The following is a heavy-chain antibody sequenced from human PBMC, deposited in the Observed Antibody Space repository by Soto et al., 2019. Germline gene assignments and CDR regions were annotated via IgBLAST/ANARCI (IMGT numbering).Heavy chain of an antibody. CDR3: ARTIEIWGSGSSQWFDP. J-gene: IGHJ5*02. D-gene: IGHD3-10*01. V-gene: IGHV1-3*01. CDR1: GYTFTSYA. Sequence: QVQLVQSGAEVKKPGASVKVSCKASGYTFTSYAMHWVRQAPGQRLEWMGWINAGNGNTKYSQKFQGRVTITRDTSASTAYMELSSLRSEDTAVYYCARTIEIWGSGSSQWFDPWGQGTLVTVSS. CDR2: INAGNGNT.